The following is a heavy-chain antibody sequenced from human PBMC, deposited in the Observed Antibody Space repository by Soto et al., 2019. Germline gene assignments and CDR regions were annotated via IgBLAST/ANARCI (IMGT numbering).Heavy chain of an antibody. J-gene: IGHJ6*02. D-gene: IGHD3-10*01. CDR1: GFTFSSYA. Sequence: PGGSLRLSCAASGFTFSSYAMHWVRQAPGKGLEWVAVISYDGSSKYYADSVKGRFTISRDNSKNTLYLQMNSLRAEDTAVYYCARARSTYGSGSYYNDYYYYYGMDVWGQGTTVTVSS. V-gene: IGHV3-30-3*01. CDR2: ISYDGSSK. CDR3: ARARSTYGSGSYYNDYYYYYGMDV.